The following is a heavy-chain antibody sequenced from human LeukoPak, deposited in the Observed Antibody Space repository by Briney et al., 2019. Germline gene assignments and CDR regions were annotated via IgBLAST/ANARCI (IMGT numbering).Heavy chain of an antibody. CDR3: AKDRSSSWYNVIQLDC. D-gene: IGHD6-13*01. J-gene: IGHJ4*02. V-gene: IGHV3-30*02. CDR2: IRYDGSNK. CDR1: GFSFSSYG. Sequence: GGSLRLSYAASGFSFSSYGMHWVRQAPGKGLEWVAFIRYDGSNKYYADSVKGRFTISRDNSKNTLYLQMNSLRADDTAVYYCAKDRSSSWYNVIQLDCWGQGTLVTVSS.